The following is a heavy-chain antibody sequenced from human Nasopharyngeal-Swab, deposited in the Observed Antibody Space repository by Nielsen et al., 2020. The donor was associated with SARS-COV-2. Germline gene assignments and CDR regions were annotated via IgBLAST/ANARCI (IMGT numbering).Heavy chain of an antibody. J-gene: IGHJ2*01. D-gene: IGHD4-17*01. CDR2: ISTSGSTR. Sequence: GGSLRLSCAASGFTFSDFYMTWIRRSPRKGLEWISYISTSGSTRYHADSVKGRFTISRDNAKNSLTLQMDSLTAEDTAIYYCVRAVGYGDHNWYFDLWGRGTVVTVSS. CDR3: VRAVGYGDHNWYFDL. V-gene: IGHV3-11*01. CDR1: GFTFSDFY.